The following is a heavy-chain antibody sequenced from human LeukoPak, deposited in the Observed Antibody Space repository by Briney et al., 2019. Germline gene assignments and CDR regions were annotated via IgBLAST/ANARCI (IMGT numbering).Heavy chain of an antibody. Sequence: SETLYLTCAVSGGSISSSGYSWRWIRQPPGKGLEWIGYIYHSGGTYYNPSLKSRVTISVDRSSNQFSLKLTSVTAADTAVYYCARTVTTTHFDYWGQGTLVTVSS. CDR1: GGSISSSGYS. D-gene: IGHD4-11*01. J-gene: IGHJ4*02. CDR3: ARTVTTTHFDY. V-gene: IGHV4-30-2*01. CDR2: IYHSGGT.